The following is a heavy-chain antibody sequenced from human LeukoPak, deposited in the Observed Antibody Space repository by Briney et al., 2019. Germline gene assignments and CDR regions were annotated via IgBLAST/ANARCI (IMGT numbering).Heavy chain of an antibody. CDR1: GFTFSSYW. CDR2: IKQDGSEK. J-gene: IGHJ3*02. D-gene: IGHD3-22*01. Sequence: GGSLRLSCAASGFTFSSYWMSWVRQAPGKGLEWVANIKQDGSEKYYVDSVKGRFTISRDNAKNSLYLQMNSLRAEDTAVYYCARERYYYDSSARAFDIWGQGTMVTVSS. CDR3: ARERYYYDSSARAFDI. V-gene: IGHV3-7*01.